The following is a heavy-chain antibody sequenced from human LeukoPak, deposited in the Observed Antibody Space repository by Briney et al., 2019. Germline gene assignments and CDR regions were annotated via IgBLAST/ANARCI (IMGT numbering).Heavy chain of an antibody. J-gene: IGHJ6*03. D-gene: IGHD1-7*01. CDR2: IYHSGST. Sequence: SETLSLTCTVSGYSISSGYYRGWIRQPPGKGLEWIGSIYHSGSTYYNPSLKSRVTISVDTSKNQFSLKLSSVTAADTAVYYCARAKKEYNWNFRDPNYYMDVWGKGTTVTVSS. V-gene: IGHV4-38-2*02. CDR1: GYSISSGYY. CDR3: ARAKKEYNWNFRDPNYYMDV.